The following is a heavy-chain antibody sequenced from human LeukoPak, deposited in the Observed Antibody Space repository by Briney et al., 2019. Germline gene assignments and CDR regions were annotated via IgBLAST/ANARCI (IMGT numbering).Heavy chain of an antibody. Sequence: PGGSLRLSCAASGFTVDDYAMHWVRQAPGKGLEWIGNIYYSGSTYYNPSLKSRVTISVDTSKNQFSLKLSSVTAADTAVYYCAKSNDYSSYGGSIDSWGQGTLVAVSS. D-gene: IGHD4-11*01. V-gene: IGHV4-38-2*01. CDR3: AKSNDYSSYGGSIDS. CDR2: IYYSGST. CDR1: GFTVDDYA. J-gene: IGHJ4*02.